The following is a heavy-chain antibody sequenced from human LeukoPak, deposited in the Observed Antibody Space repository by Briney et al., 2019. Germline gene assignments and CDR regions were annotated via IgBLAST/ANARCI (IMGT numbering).Heavy chain of an antibody. CDR2: IKQDGSEK. CDR3: ARDYEELLDAFDI. J-gene: IGHJ3*02. D-gene: IGHD1-26*01. V-gene: IGHV3-7*01. CDR1: GFTFSSYW. Sequence: GALRLSCAASGFTFSSYWMSWVRQAPGKGLEWVANIKQDGSEKYYVDSVKGRFTISRDNAKNSLYLQMNSLRAEDTAVYYCARDYEELLDAFDIWGQGTMVTVSS.